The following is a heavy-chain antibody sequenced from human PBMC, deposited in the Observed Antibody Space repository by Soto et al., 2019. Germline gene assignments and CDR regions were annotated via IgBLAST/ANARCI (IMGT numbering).Heavy chain of an antibody. CDR2: IYPGDSDT. D-gene: IGHD2-15*01. Sequence: PGESLKISGRGSGCSFTSYWIGLVRQMPRKGLEWMGIIYPGDSDTRYSTSFQGQVTISADMSISTAYLQWSSLKASDTVMYYFAGSFNCSGGSSTDYYGLDVSGQGITVSVTS. CDR1: GCSFTSYW. CDR3: AGSFNCSGGSSTDYYGLDV. V-gene: IGHV5-51*01. J-gene: IGHJ6*01.